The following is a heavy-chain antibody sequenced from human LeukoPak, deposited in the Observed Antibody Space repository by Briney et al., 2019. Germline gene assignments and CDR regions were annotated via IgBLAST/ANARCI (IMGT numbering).Heavy chain of an antibody. J-gene: IGHJ4*02. D-gene: IGHD3-16*01. CDR1: SGSISGHY. V-gene: IGHV4-59*11. CDR2: IHYTEIT. CDR3: ARDGPFYFDY. Sequence: SETLSLTCTVSSGSISGHYWSWIRQAPGKGLEWIGYIHYTEITIYNPSLKNRVAISLDTSKNRFSLNLKSVTAADTAVYYCARDGPFYFDYWGQGTLVTVSS.